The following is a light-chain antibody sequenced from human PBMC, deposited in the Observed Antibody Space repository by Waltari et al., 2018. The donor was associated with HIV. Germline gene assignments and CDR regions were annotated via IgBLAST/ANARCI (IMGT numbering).Light chain of an antibody. CDR2: GAS. Sequence: EIVLTQSPGTLSLSPGERATLSCRASQSVTSSFLSWYQQKPGQAPRLIIYGASSRATGIPDRFSGGGSGTDFTLTISRLEPEDFAVYYCQQYGSSPLTFGGGTKVDIK. CDR1: QSVTSSF. J-gene: IGKJ4*01. V-gene: IGKV3-20*01. CDR3: QQYGSSPLT.